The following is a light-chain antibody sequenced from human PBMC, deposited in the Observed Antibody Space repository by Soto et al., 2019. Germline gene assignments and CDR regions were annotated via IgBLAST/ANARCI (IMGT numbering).Light chain of an antibody. CDR2: GAS. V-gene: IGKV3-15*01. CDR1: QSVNNN. Sequence: IVMTQSPATLSVSPGERATLSCRASQSVNNNLAWYQQKPGQAPRLLIYGASSRATGIPARFSGSGSGTELTLTIASLQSEDFAVYFCQQYNNWPPLYTFGQGTKLKIK. CDR3: QQYNNWPPLYT. J-gene: IGKJ2*01.